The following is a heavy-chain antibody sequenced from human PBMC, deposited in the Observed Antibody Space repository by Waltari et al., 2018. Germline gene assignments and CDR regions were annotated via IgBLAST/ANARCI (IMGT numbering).Heavy chain of an antibody. CDR2: IYPGDSDT. J-gene: IGHJ4*02. CDR3: ARTSYDTSGYYYFDY. D-gene: IGHD5-12*01. Sequence: EVQLVQSGAEVKKPGEALKISWKGSRDRFTTHWTAWVRQLPGKGLEWMGIIYPGDSDTRYSPSFQGQVTISVDKYITTAYLQWSSLRASDTAIYYCARTSYDTSGYYYFDYWGQGTLVTVSS. V-gene: IGHV5-51*01. CDR1: RDRFTTHW.